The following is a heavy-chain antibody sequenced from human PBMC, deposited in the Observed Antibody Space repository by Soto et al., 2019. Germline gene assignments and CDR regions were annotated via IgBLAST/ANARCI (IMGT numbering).Heavy chain of an antibody. Sequence: ASVKVSCKVSGYTLTELSMHWVRQAPGKGLEWMGGFDPEDGETIYAQKFQGRVTMTEDTSTDTAYMELSSPRSEDTAVYYCATDPPDFWSGYPPAYWGQGSLVTVSS. V-gene: IGHV1-24*01. J-gene: IGHJ4*02. D-gene: IGHD3-3*01. CDR3: ATDPPDFWSGYPPAY. CDR1: GYTLTELS. CDR2: FDPEDGET.